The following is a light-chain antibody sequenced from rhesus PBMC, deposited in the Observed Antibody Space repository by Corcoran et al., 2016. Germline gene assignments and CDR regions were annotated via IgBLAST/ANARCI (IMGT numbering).Light chain of an antibody. Sequence: DIQMTQSPSSLSASVGDRVTITCRASQGISSYLNWYQQKPGKPPILLIYYAKRLESGVPSRFSGSGSVTEFTLIISSLEPEDFATYYGQQYNSLPYSFGQGTKVEIK. CDR2: YAK. CDR1: QGISSY. J-gene: IGKJ2*01. V-gene: IGKV1-32*01. CDR3: QQYNSLPYS.